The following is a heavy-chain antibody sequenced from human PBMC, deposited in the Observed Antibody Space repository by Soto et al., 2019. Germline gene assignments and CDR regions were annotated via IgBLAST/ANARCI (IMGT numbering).Heavy chain of an antibody. CDR1: GGPISSYY. V-gene: IGHV4-59*01. CDR2: IYYSGSA. CDR3: ARDGYDFYFDY. D-gene: IGHD3-3*01. J-gene: IGHJ4*02. Sequence: QVQLQESGPGLVKPSETLSLTCTVSGGPISSYYWSWIRQPPGKGLEWIGYIYYSGSASYNPSLKSRVTISGDKSKNQFSLNLSSVTAADTAVYYCARDGYDFYFDYWGQGTLVTVSS.